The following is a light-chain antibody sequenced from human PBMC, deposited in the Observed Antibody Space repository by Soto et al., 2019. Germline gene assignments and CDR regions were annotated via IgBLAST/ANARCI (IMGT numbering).Light chain of an antibody. J-gene: IGKJ5*01. V-gene: IGKV1-9*01. CDR2: AAS. CDR3: QQFKSYPIT. Sequence: DIQLTQSPSFLSASVGDRVTITCRASQGISSDLAWYQQNPGKAPKPLIYAASTLQNGVPSTFSGSGSGTEFTLTISSLQPEDFGTYYCQQFKSYPITFGQGTRLEIK. CDR1: QGISSD.